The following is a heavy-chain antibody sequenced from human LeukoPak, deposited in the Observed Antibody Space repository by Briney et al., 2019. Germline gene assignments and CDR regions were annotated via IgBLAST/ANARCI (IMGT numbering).Heavy chain of an antibody. V-gene: IGHV3-11*01. CDR2: ISSSGSTI. CDR1: GFIFSDYY. D-gene: IGHD3-22*01. J-gene: IGHJ4*02. Sequence: PGGSLRLSCAASGFIFSDYYMSWIRQAPGKGLEWVSYISSSGSTIKYADSVKGRFTMSRDNAKNSVDLQMNSLRAEDTAVYYCARYDSSGYPYFDYWGQGTLVTVSS. CDR3: ARYDSSGYPYFDY.